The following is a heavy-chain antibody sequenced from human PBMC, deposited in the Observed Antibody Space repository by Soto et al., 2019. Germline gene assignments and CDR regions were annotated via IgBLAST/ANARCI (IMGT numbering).Heavy chain of an antibody. Sequence: SETLSLTCAVYGGSFSGYYWSWIRQPPGKGLKWIGEINHSGSTNYNPSLKSRVTISVDTSKNQFSLKLSSVTAADTAVYYCARALWFGELLSEGRVGFDYWGQGTLVTVSS. CDR1: GGSFSGYY. J-gene: IGHJ4*02. V-gene: IGHV4-34*01. CDR2: INHSGST. CDR3: ARALWFGELLSEGRVGFDY. D-gene: IGHD3-10*01.